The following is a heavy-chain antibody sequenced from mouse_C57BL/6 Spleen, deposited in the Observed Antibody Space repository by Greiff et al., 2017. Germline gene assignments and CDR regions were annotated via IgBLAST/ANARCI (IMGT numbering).Heavy chain of an antibody. V-gene: IGHV5-17*01. Sequence: EVKLVESGGGLVKPGGSLKLSCAASGFTFSDYGMHWVRQAPEKGLEWVAYLSSGSSTIYYADTVKGRFTIARDNAKNTLFLQMTSLRSEDTAMXYCARPYDGYYEGAMDYWGQGTSVTVSS. D-gene: IGHD2-3*01. CDR2: LSSGSSTI. J-gene: IGHJ4*01. CDR1: GFTFSDYG. CDR3: ARPYDGYYEGAMDY.